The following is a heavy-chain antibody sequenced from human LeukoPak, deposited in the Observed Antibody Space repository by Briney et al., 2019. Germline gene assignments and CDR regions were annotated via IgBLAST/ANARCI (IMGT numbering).Heavy chain of an antibody. CDR2: INHSGST. CDR3: ARWGFGLGPDFDY. J-gene: IGHJ4*02. D-gene: IGHD3-16*01. Sequence: PSETLSLTCAVYGGSFSGYYWSWIRQPPGKGLEWIGEINHSGSTNYNPSLKSRVTISVDTSKNQFSLKLSSVTAADTAVYYCARWGFGLGPDFDYWGQGNLVTVSS. CDR1: GGSFSGYY. V-gene: IGHV4-34*01.